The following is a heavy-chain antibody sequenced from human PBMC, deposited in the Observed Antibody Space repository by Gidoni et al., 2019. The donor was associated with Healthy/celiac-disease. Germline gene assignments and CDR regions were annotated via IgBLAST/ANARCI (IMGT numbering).Heavy chain of an antibody. CDR3: ARVARGDQLLGGIVATMRAYFDY. D-gene: IGHD5-12*01. Sequence: QVQLVESGGGLVKPGGSLRLSCAASGFTFSDYYMSWIRQAPGKGLEWVSYISSSSSYTNYADSVKGRFTISRDNAKNSLYLQMNSLRAEDTAVYYCARVARGDQLLGGIVATMRAYFDYWGQGTLVTVSS. V-gene: IGHV3-11*06. J-gene: IGHJ4*02. CDR2: ISSSSSYT. CDR1: GFTFSDYY.